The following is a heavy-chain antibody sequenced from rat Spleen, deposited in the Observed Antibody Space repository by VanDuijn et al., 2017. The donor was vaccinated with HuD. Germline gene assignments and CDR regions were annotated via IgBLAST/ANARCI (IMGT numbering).Heavy chain of an antibody. D-gene: IGHD4-3*01. CDR3: AVAGYGY. CDR2: IDTDGSRT. V-gene: IGHV5-58*01. Sequence: EVVVVGSGGGLVQPGRSMNLSCAASGFTFSNYDMAWVRQAPGKGLEWVSSIDTDGSRTYYPDSVRGRFTISRDNAENTAYLQMNSLWSEDTATYYCAVAGYGYWGQGVMVTVSS. J-gene: IGHJ2*01. CDR1: GFTFSNYD.